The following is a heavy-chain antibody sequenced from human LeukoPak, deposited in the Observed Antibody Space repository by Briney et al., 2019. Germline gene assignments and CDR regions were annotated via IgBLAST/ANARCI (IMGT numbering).Heavy chain of an antibody. V-gene: IGHV3-23*01. CDR1: GFTFSSYA. Sequence: GGSLRLSCAASGFTFSSYAMSWVRQAPGKGLEWVSSISGSGGSTYYADSVRGRFTVSRDNSRNTLALQMNSLRAEDTAVYYCARDYCSSTSCYYYSWGQGTLVTVSS. D-gene: IGHD2-2*01. CDR3: ARDYCSSTSCYYYS. CDR2: ISGSGGST. J-gene: IGHJ4*02.